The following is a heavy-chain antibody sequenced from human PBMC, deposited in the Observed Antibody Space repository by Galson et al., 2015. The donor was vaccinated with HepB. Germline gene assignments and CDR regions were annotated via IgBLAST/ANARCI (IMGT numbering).Heavy chain of an antibody. CDR2: INWKGTTT. V-gene: IGHV3-20*01. J-gene: IGHJ4*02. CDR1: GFTFEDYG. Sequence: SLRLSCAASGFTFEDYGMNWVRQVSGKGLEWVSGINWKGTTTGYSDSVKGRFIISRDNSKNSVYPQMNSLRVEDTALYRCARGNFQVEVKSPIDYWGQGILVTVSS. CDR3: ARGNFQVEVKSPIDY.